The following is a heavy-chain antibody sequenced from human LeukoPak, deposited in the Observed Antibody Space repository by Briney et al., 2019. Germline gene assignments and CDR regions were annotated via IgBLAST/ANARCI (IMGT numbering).Heavy chain of an antibody. CDR1: GFIFSSYW. CDR3: AGEYYDSSDFHYGMDV. J-gene: IGHJ6*02. CDR2: INTDGSST. D-gene: IGHD3-22*01. Sequence: GGSLRLSCAASGFIFSSYWMHWVRQAPGKGLVWVSRINTDGSSTNYADSVKGRFTISRDNAKNTLYLQMNSLRAEDTAVYYCAGEYYDSSDFHYGMDVWGQGTTVTVSS. V-gene: IGHV3-74*01.